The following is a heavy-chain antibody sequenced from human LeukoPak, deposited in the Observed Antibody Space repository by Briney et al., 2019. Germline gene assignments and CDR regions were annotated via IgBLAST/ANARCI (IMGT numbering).Heavy chain of an antibody. CDR3: ARYLRVEATDYFDY. CDR2: IYYSGST. J-gene: IGHJ4*02. D-gene: IGHD1-26*01. Sequence: SETLSLTCTVSGGSIRSYYWSCIRQPPGKGLEWIGYIYYSGSTNYNPSLKSRVTISVDTSKNQFSLKLSSVTAADTAGYYCARYLRVEATDYFDYWGQGTLVTVSS. CDR1: GGSIRSYY. V-gene: IGHV4-59*08.